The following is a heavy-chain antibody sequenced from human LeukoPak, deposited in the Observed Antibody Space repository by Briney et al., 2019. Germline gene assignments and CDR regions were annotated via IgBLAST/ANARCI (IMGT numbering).Heavy chain of an antibody. CDR2: INPNSGGT. CDR1: GYTFTGYY. CDR3: ARQERIAHSYGHYYYYMDV. D-gene: IGHD5-18*01. V-gene: IGHV1-2*04. Sequence: ASVKVSCKASGYTFTGYYMHWVRQAPGQGLEWMGWINPNSGGTNYAQKFQGWVTMTRDTSISTAYMELSRLRSDDTAVYYCARQERIAHSYGHYYYYMDVWGKGTTVTVSS. J-gene: IGHJ6*03.